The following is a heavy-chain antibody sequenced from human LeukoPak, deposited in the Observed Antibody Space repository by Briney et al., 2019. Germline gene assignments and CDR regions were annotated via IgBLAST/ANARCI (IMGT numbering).Heavy chain of an antibody. Sequence: PSETLSLTCTVSGGSISSYYWRWIRQPPGKGLEWIGYIYYSGSTNYNPSLKSRVTISVDTSKNQFSLKLSSVTAADTAVYYCARATSGSYLYWGQGTLVTVSS. CDR3: ARATSGSYLY. V-gene: IGHV4-59*01. D-gene: IGHD1-26*01. CDR1: GGSISSYY. J-gene: IGHJ4*02. CDR2: IYYSGST.